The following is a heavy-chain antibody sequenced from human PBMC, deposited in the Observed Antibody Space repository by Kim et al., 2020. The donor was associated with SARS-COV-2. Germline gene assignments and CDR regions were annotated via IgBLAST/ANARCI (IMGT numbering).Heavy chain of an antibody. CDR3: ARAGDCSGGSCYPFFDY. Sequence: SETLSLTCTVSGGSISSGGYYWSWIRQHPGKGLEWIGYIYYSGSTYYNPSLKSRVTISVDTSKNQFSLKLSSVTAADTAVYYCARAGDCSGGSCYPFFDYWGQGTLVTVSS. CDR1: GGSISSGGYY. D-gene: IGHD2-15*01. CDR2: IYYSGST. V-gene: IGHV4-31*03. J-gene: IGHJ4*02.